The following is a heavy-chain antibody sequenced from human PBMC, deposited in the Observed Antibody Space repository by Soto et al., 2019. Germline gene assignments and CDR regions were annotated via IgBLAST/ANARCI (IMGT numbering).Heavy chain of an antibody. V-gene: IGHV4-39*01. Sequence: QLQLQESGPGLVKPSETLSLTCTVSGGSISSSSYYWGWIRQPPGKGLEWIGSIYYSGSTYYNPSLKSRVIISVAMSKYQFSLKLSSVTAADTAVYYCARHCFTPWRLTEPKWLLTSPLDYWGQGTLVTVSS. CDR1: GGSISSSSYY. D-gene: IGHD3-22*01. CDR2: IYYSGST. CDR3: ARHCFTPWRLTEPKWLLTSPLDY. J-gene: IGHJ4*02.